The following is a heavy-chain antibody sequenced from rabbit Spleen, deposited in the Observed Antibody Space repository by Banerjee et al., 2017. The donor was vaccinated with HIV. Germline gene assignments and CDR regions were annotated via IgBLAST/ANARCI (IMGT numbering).Heavy chain of an antibody. Sequence: QEQLEESGGDLVKPEGSLTLTCTASGFSFSGSDWICWVRQAPGKGLELIACIYSSSGSAWYASWVNGRFTISSSTSLNTLTLQMTGLTAADTATYFCARGDVYGTHGYDLWGQGTLVTVS. D-gene: IGHD6-1*01. CDR2: IYSSSGSA. CDR1: GFSFSGSDW. CDR3: ARGDVYGTHGYDL. J-gene: IGHJ3*01. V-gene: IGHV1S43*01.